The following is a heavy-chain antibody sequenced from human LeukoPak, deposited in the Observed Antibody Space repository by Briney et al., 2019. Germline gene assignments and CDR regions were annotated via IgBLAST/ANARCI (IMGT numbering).Heavy chain of an antibody. CDR1: GDSISSSNW. CDR2: IYHTGSA. Sequence: PSGTLSLTCDVSGDSISSSNWWSWVRQPPGKGLEWIGEIYHTGSANYNPSLKSRVTMSVDKSKKQFSLNLRSVTAADTAVYHCATSITMIVVVITHPFDYWGQGTLVTVSS. V-gene: IGHV4-4*02. J-gene: IGHJ4*02. D-gene: IGHD3-22*01. CDR3: ATSITMIVVVITHPFDY.